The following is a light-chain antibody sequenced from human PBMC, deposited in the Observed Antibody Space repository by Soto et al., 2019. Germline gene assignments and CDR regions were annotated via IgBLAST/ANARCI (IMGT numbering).Light chain of an antibody. Sequence: DIQMTQSPSTLSALVGDRVTITCRASQSIIRWLAWYQQKPGKAPKLLIYDASSLESGVPSRFRGSGSGTDFALNIRGLQPNEFATYYCQQYNTYSRTFGQGTKVDIK. CDR2: DAS. V-gene: IGKV1-5*01. CDR3: QQYNTYSRT. J-gene: IGKJ1*01. CDR1: QSIIRW.